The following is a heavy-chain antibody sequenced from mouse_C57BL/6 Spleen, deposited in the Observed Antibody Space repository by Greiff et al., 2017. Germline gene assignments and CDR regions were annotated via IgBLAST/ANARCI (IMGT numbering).Heavy chain of an antibody. Sequence: EVMLVESGGGLVQPGGSLKLSCAASGFTFSDYYMYWVRQTPEKRLEWVAYISNGGGSTYYPDTVKGRFTISRDNAKNTLYLQMSRLKSEDTAMYYCASGTAQATAWFAYWGQGTLVTVSA. CDR1: GFTFSDYY. CDR2: ISNGGGST. CDR3: ASGTAQATAWFAY. D-gene: IGHD3-2*02. V-gene: IGHV5-12*01. J-gene: IGHJ3*01.